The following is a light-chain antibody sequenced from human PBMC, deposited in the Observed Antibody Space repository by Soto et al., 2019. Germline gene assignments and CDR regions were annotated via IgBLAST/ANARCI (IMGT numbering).Light chain of an antibody. J-gene: IGLJ3*02. V-gene: IGLV3-21*02. CDR2: DDS. CDR1: NIGSKR. CDR3: QVWDGSSDHQV. Sequence: SYELTQPPSVSVAPGQTARITCGGNNIGSKRVHWYQQRPGQAPVLVVYDDSVRPSGIPERFSGANSVNTATLTVSRVEAGDEADYYCQVWDGSSDHQVFGGGTKLTVL.